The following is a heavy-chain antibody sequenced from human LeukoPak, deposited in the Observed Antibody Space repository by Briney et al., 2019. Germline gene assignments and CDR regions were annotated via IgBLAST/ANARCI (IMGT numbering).Heavy chain of an antibody. V-gene: IGHV3-30-3*01. CDR3: ARADDYTSAPYYYYYGMDV. D-gene: IGHD4-4*01. CDR1: GFTFSSYA. J-gene: IGHJ6*02. Sequence: GGSLRLSCAASGFTFSSYAMSWVRQAPGKGLEWVAVISYDGSNKYYADSVKGRFTISRDNSKNTLYLQMNSLRAEDTAVYYCARADDYTSAPYYYYYGMDVWGQGTTVTVSS. CDR2: ISYDGSNK.